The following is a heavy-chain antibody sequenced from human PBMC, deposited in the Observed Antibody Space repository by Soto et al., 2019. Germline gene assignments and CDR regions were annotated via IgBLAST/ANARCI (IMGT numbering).Heavy chain of an antibody. V-gene: IGHV4-4*07. D-gene: IGHD3-10*01. Sequence: QVQLQESGPGLVKPSETLSLTCTVSGASISNYYWSWIRQPAGKGLEWIGRFSTTGSTNYNPSLKSRVTMSVDTSKNQFSLKLSSVTAADTAMYYCARGAYGSGSSPNWFDPWGQGTLVTVSS. CDR2: FSTTGST. J-gene: IGHJ5*02. CDR1: GASISNYY. CDR3: ARGAYGSGSSPNWFDP.